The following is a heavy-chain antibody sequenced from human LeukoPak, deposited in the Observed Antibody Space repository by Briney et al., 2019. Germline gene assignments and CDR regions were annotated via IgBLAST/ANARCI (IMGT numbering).Heavy chain of an antibody. Sequence: KPSETLSLTCTVSGGSISSYYRSWIRQPPGKGLEWIGYIYYSGSTNYNPSLKSRVTISVDTSKNQFSLKLSSVTAADTAVYYCARLGSRGYPGSFDYWGQGTLVTVSS. V-gene: IGHV4-59*08. D-gene: IGHD3-22*01. CDR2: IYYSGST. CDR1: GGSISSYY. J-gene: IGHJ4*02. CDR3: ARLGSRGYPGSFDY.